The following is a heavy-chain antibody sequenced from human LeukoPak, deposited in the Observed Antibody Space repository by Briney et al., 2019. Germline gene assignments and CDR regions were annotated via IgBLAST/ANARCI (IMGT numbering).Heavy chain of an antibody. Sequence: SQTMSLTCAVDGGFFSGYYWGWIRQPPGKGLEWIGEINHSGSPNYNPSLKSRVTISVDTSKNQFSLKLRSVTAAAPAVFYLRRGSRRSHQIDYWGQGTLVTVSS. D-gene: IGHD2-2*01. V-gene: IGHV4-34*01. J-gene: IGHJ4*02. CDR3: RRGSRRSHQIDY. CDR2: INHSGSP. CDR1: GGFFSGYY.